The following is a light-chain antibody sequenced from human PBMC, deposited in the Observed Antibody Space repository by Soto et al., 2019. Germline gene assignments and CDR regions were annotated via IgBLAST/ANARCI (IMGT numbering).Light chain of an antibody. CDR1: SANIGSNY. CDR3: AAWDDSLSGVV. Sequence: QSVLTQPPSASGTPGQRVTISCSGSSANIGSNYVYWYQQLPGTAPKVLIYNNNQRPSGVPDRFSGSKSGNSASLAISGLRSEDEADYNCAAWDDSLSGVVFGGGTKLTVL. V-gene: IGLV1-47*02. CDR2: NNN. J-gene: IGLJ2*01.